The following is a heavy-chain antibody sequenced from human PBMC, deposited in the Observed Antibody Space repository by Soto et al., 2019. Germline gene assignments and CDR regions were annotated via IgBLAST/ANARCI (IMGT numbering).Heavy chain of an antibody. Sequence: XSVKVSFNASGYTFTSYAMHLVRHSPGQRLEWMGWINAGNGNTKYSQKFQGRVTITRDTSASTAYMELSSLRSEDTAVYYCARSIYSSSWAPVYWGQGTLVTVSS. CDR2: INAGNGNT. CDR1: GYTFTSYA. D-gene: IGHD6-13*01. J-gene: IGHJ4*02. V-gene: IGHV1-3*01. CDR3: ARSIYSSSWAPVY.